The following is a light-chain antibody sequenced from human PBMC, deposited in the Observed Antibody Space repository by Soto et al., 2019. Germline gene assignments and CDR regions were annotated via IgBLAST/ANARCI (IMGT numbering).Light chain of an antibody. CDR2: GAS. J-gene: IGKJ3*01. V-gene: IGKV3-20*01. CDR3: QQFGSPFT. CDR1: QSDSSSY. Sequence: EIVLTQSPGTLSLSPGERATLSCRASQSDSSSYLAWYQHKPGQAPRLLIYGASTRATGIPDRFSGSGSGTDFTLTISRLEPEDFAVYFCQQFGSPFTFGPGTKVDLK.